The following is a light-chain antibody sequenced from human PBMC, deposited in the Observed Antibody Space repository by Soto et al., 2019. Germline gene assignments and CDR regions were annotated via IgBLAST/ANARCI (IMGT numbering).Light chain of an antibody. CDR1: SSDVGAYKY. CDR3: ISYTTCSTHV. CDR2: EVS. V-gene: IGLV2-14*01. Sequence: QSALTQPASVSGSPGQSITISCTGTSSDVGAYKYVSWYQQHPGKAPKLMIYEVSNRPSGVSHRFSGSKSGNTASLTISGLQAQDEADYSCISYTTCSTHVFGPGTQLVVL. J-gene: IGLJ1*01.